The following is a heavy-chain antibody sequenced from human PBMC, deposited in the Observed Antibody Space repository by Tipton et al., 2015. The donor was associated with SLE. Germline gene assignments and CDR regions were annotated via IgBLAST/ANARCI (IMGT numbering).Heavy chain of an antibody. D-gene: IGHD1/OR15-1a*01. Sequence: TLSLTCAVYGGSFSGYYWSWIRQPPGKGLEWIGEINHSGSTNYNPSLKSRVTISVDTSKNQFSLKLSSVTAADTAVYYCARDHRITGTGGAFDIWGQGTMVTVSS. J-gene: IGHJ3*02. V-gene: IGHV4-34*01. CDR3: ARDHRITGTGGAFDI. CDR1: GGSFSGYY. CDR2: INHSGST.